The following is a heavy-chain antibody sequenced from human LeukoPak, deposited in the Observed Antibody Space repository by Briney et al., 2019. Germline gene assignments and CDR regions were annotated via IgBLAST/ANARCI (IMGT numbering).Heavy chain of an antibody. CDR3: ARDPGSSGWMAHDAFDI. Sequence: ASVKVSCKASGYTFTSYYMHWVRQAPGQGLEWMGIINPSGGSTSYAQKFQGRVTMTRDTSTSTVYMELSSLRSDDTAVYYCARDPGSSGWMAHDAFDIWGQGTMVTVSS. V-gene: IGHV1-46*01. D-gene: IGHD6-19*01. CDR1: GYTFTSYY. J-gene: IGHJ3*02. CDR2: INPSGGST.